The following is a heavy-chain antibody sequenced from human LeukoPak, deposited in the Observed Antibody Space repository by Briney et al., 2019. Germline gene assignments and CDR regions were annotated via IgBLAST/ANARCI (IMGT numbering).Heavy chain of an antibody. V-gene: IGHV3-23*01. CDR3: ARSFGGDYSWD. CDR1: GFSFTSYA. Sequence: GGSLRLSCAASGFSFTSYAMNWVRQAPGKGLEWVSAISGSGRSTYSADSVRGRFTTSRDNSKNILYLQMNSLRAEDTAVYYCARSFGGDYSWDWGQGTLVTVSS. J-gene: IGHJ4*02. D-gene: IGHD4-11*01. CDR2: ISGSGRST.